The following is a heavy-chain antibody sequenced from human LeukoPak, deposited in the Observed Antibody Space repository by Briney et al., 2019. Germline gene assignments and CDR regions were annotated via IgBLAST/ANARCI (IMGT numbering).Heavy chain of an antibody. CDR3: ARDRGASSSVSYMDV. Sequence: PGGSLRLSCAASGFTVSSNYMSWVRQAPGKGLVWVSRISSDGSRTIYADSVKGRFTISRDNAKNTLYLQMNSLRAEDTAVYYCARDRGASSSVSYMDVWGKGTTVTVSS. CDR2: ISSDGSRT. CDR1: GFTVSSNY. D-gene: IGHD6-25*01. V-gene: IGHV3-74*01. J-gene: IGHJ6*03.